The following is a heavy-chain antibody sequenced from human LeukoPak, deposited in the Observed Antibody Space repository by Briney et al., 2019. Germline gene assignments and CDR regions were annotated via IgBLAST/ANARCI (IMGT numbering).Heavy chain of an antibody. J-gene: IGHJ6*02. V-gene: IGHV4-59*01. CDR3: AREDPQTTVPEGMDV. CDR1: GGSISRYY. Sequence: PSETLSLTCTVSGGSISRYYWSWIRQSPGKGLEWIGYIYYSGTTNYNPSLKSQVTMSVDTSKNQFSLKLSSVTAADTAVYYCAREDPQTTVPEGMDVWGQGATVTVSS. D-gene: IGHD4-17*01. CDR2: IYYSGTT.